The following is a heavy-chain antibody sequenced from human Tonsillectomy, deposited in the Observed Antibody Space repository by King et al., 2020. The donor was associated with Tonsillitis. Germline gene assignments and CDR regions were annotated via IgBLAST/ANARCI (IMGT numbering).Heavy chain of an antibody. D-gene: IGHD3-22*01. CDR1: GYSISGGYY. Sequence: VQLQESGPGLVKPSETLSLTCAVSGYSISGGYYWGWIRQPPGKGLEWIGSFYHSGTTYYNPSLKSRVTISVDTSRNQFSLKLSSVTAADTAVYYCAKDMNYYDTSDRYFDLWGRGTLVTVSS. J-gene: IGHJ2*01. V-gene: IGHV4-38-2*01. CDR2: FYHSGTT. CDR3: AKDMNYYDTSDRYFDL.